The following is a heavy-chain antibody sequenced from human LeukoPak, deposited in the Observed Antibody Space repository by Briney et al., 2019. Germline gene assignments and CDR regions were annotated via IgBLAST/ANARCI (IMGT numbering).Heavy chain of an antibody. CDR3: ARAKGDCTNGVCYFFASNYYYYYMDV. V-gene: IGHV1-8*01. J-gene: IGHJ6*03. D-gene: IGHD2-8*01. CDR1: GYTFTSYD. Sequence: ASVKVSCKASGYTFTSYDINWVRQATGQGLEWMGWMNPNSGNTGYAQKFQGRVTMTRNTSISTAYMELSSLRSEDTAVYYCARAKGDCTNGVCYFFASNYYYYYMDVWGKGTTVTVSS. CDR2: MNPNSGNT.